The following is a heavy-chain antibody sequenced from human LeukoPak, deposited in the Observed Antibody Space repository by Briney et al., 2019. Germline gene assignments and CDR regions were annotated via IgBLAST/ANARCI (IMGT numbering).Heavy chain of an antibody. D-gene: IGHD2-15*01. CDR1: GGSISSGAYY. V-gene: IGHV4-61*02. J-gene: IGHJ4*02. Sequence: SETLSLTCTVSGGSISSGAYYWSWIRQPAGKGLEWIGRIYTRGNTNYNPSLKSRVTISVDTSKNQFSLKLNSVTAADTAVYYCARDSRYCSGGNCHLRFDYWGQGILVTVSS. CDR3: ARDSRYCSGGNCHLRFDY. CDR2: IYTRGNT.